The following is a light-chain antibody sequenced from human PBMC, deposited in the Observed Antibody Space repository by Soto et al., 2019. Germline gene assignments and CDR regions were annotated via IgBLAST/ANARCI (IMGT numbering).Light chain of an antibody. CDR3: QQYSDWPLT. CDR1: QSVRSN. CDR2: DAS. Sequence: EIVMTQSPATLSVSPGERATLSCRASQSVRSNYLAWYQQKPGQAPRLLIYDASTRPTGIPARFSGSGSGTEFTLTISSLQSEDLAVYFCQQYSDWPLTFGPGTKVDI. J-gene: IGKJ3*01. V-gene: IGKV3-15*01.